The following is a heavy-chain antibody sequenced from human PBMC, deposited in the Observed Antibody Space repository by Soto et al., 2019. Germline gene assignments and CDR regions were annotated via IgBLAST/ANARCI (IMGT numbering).Heavy chain of an antibody. CDR2: IYYSGST. CDR3: ARGTMIVVVADY. V-gene: IGHV4-59*01. D-gene: IGHD3-22*01. CDR1: GGSISSYY. Sequence: QVQLQESGPGLVKPSETLSLPCTASGGSISSYYWSWIRQPPGKGLEWIGYIYYSGSTNYNPSLKSRVTISVDTSKNQFSLKLSSVTAADTAVYYCARGTMIVVVADYCGQGPLVTVSS. J-gene: IGHJ4*02.